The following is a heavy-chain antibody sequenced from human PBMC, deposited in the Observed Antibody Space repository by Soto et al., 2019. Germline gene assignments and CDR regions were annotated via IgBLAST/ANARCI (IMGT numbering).Heavy chain of an antibody. CDR2: ISAYNGNT. D-gene: IGHD3-3*01. CDR3: ARSGPYYDFWSGYYRDYYYGMDV. V-gene: IGHV1-18*01. Sequence: ASVNVSCKASGYTFTSYVISWVRQAPGQGLEWMGWISAYNGNTNYAQKLQGRVTMTTDTSTSTAYMELRSLRSDDTAVYYCARSGPYYDFWSGYYRDYYYGMDVWGQGTTVTLSS. J-gene: IGHJ6*02. CDR1: GYTFTSYV.